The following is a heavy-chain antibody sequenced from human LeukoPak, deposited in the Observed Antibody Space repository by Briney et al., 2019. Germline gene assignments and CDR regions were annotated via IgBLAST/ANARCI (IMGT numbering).Heavy chain of an antibody. CDR2: ISYDGGNK. CDR3: AREYSSGYSYAFDI. D-gene: IGHD3-22*01. Sequence: PGRSLRLSCAASGFTFSSYAMHWVRQAPGKGLEWVAVISYDGGNKYYADSVKGRFTISRDNSKNTLYLQMNSLRAEDTAVYYCAREYSSGYSYAFDIWGQGTMVTVSS. CDR1: GFTFSSYA. J-gene: IGHJ3*02. V-gene: IGHV3-30*04.